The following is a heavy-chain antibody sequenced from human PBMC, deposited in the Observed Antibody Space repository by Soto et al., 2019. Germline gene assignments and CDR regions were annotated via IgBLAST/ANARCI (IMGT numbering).Heavy chain of an antibody. CDR2: IYKSATT. CDR3: ARGRYCLPGRCFPNWFDS. Sequence: SETLSLTCSVSGDSISSVDYFWAWIRQPPGQALEYIGYIYKSATTYYNPSFESRVAISLDTSKSQFSLNVTSVTAADTAVYFCARGRYCLPGRCFPNWFDSWGQGTLVTVSS. V-gene: IGHV4-30-4*01. J-gene: IGHJ5*01. D-gene: IGHD2-15*01. CDR1: GDSISSVDYF.